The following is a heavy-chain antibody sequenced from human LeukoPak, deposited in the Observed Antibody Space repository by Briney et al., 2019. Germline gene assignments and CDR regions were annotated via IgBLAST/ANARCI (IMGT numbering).Heavy chain of an antibody. CDR2: ISSSTSTI. Sequence: GESLRISCAASGFTFSSYSMNWVRQAPGKGLEWISYISSSTSTIYYADSVKGRFTISRDNAKNSLYLQMNSLRDEDTAVYYCARAQYYDSSGYYYEDYFQHWGQGTLVTVSS. D-gene: IGHD3-22*01. J-gene: IGHJ1*01. V-gene: IGHV3-48*02. CDR3: ARAQYYDSSGYYYEDYFQH. CDR1: GFTFSSYS.